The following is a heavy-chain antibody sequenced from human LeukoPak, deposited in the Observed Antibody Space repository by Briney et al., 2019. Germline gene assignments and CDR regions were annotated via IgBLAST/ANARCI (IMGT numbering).Heavy chain of an antibody. CDR2: IYYSGST. CDR1: GGSISSGGYY. V-gene: IGHV4-31*03. CDR3: ARGAIGDNWFDP. Sequence: PSQTLSLTCTVSGGSISSGGYYWSWIRQHPGKGLEWIGYIYYSGSTYYNPSLKSRVTISVGTSKNQFSLKLSSVTAADTAVYYCARGAIGDNWFDPWGQGTLVTVSS. D-gene: IGHD2/OR15-2a*01. J-gene: IGHJ5*02.